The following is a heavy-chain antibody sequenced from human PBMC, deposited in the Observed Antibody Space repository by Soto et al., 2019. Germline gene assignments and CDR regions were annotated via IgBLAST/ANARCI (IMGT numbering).Heavy chain of an antibody. CDR1: GFTVSSNY. J-gene: IGHJ6*02. CDR3: ARELVAAAGTWSYYYGMDV. D-gene: IGHD6-13*01. V-gene: IGHV3-53*01. Sequence: GGSLRLSCAASGFTVSSNYMSWVRQAPGKGLEWVSVIYSGGSTYYADSVKGRFTISRDNSKNTLYLQMNSLRAEDTAVYYCARELVAAAGTWSYYYGMDVWGQGTTVTVSS. CDR2: IYSGGST.